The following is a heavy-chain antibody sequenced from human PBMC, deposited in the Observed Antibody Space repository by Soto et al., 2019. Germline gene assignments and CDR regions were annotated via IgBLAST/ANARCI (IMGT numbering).Heavy chain of an antibody. CDR3: AKDPGAVAGTGHNCFAP. D-gene: IGHD6-19*01. Sequence: GGSLRLSCAASGVPFSSYAMSWVRQAPGKGLEWVSAISGSGGSTYYADSVKGRFTISRDNSKNTLYLQMNSLRAEDTAVYYRAKDPGAVAGTGHNCFAPGGQGTLVPVPS. CDR1: GVPFSSYA. V-gene: IGHV3-23*01. CDR2: ISGSGGST. J-gene: IGHJ5*02.